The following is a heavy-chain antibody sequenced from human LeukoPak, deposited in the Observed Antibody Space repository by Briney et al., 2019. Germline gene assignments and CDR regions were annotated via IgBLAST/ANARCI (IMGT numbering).Heavy chain of an antibody. J-gene: IGHJ3*02. CDR2: INPNSGGT. CDR3: ARRCRSTSCYSADAFDI. V-gene: IGHV1-2*04. CDR1: GYTFTGYY. Sequence: ASVKVSCKASGYTFTGYYMHWVRQDPGQGLEWMGWINPNSGGTNYAQKFQGWVTMTRDTSISTAYMELSRLRSDDTALYYCARRCRSTSCYSADAFDIWGQGTMVTVSS. D-gene: IGHD2-2*01.